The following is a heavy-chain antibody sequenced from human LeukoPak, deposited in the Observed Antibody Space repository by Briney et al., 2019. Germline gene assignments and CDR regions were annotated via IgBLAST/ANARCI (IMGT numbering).Heavy chain of an antibody. CDR3: ARDWGYCSGDGCQQRFDY. CDR1: GFTFSTYW. Sequence: GGSLRPSCAASGFTFSTYWMSWGRQAPGKGLELVANIKHDGSEKFYVDSVKGRFTISRDNAKNSLYLQVNSLRAEDTAVYYCARDWGYCSGDGCQQRFDYRGQGTLVTVSS. V-gene: IGHV3-7*05. D-gene: IGHD2-15*01. J-gene: IGHJ4*02. CDR2: IKHDGSEK.